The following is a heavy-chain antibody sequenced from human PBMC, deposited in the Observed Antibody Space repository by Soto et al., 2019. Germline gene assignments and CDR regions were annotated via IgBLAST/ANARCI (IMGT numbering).Heavy chain of an antibody. Sequence: PSETLSLTCTVSGGSISSYYWSWIRQPPGKGLEWIGYIYYSGSTNYNPSLKSRVTISVDTSKNQFSLKLSSVTAADTAVYYCARDTGTTFDYWGQGTLVTVSS. D-gene: IGHD1-7*01. J-gene: IGHJ4*02. CDR3: ARDTGTTFDY. CDR1: GGSISSYY. CDR2: IYYSGST. V-gene: IGHV4-59*01.